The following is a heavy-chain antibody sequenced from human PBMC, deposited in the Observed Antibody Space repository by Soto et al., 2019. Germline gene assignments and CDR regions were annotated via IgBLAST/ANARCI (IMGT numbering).Heavy chain of an antibody. J-gene: IGHJ5*02. V-gene: IGHV1-2*04. D-gene: IGHD3-9*01. CDR1: GYTFTGYY. CDR3: AITRGRYIPSSWFYP. Sequence: ASVKVSCKASGYTFTGYYMHWVRQAPGQGLEWMGWINPNSDGTNYAQKFQGWVTMTRDTSISTAYMELSRLRSDDTAVYYCAITRGRYIPSSWFYPWGKGTLVPVSS. CDR2: INPNSDGT.